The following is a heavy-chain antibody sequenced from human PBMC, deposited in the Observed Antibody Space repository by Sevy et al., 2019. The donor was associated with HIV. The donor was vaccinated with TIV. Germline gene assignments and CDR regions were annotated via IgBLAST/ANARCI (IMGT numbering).Heavy chain of an antibody. J-gene: IGHJ4*02. CDR2: ISNISRTI. D-gene: IGHD4-4*01. CDR1: GFTFSSYS. V-gene: IGHV3-48*02. CDR3: ATLFHYSSQFDC. Sequence: GGSLRLSCAASGFTFSSYSMNWVRQAPGKGLEWVSYISNISRTIYYADSVRGRFTISRANAKNSLYLQMNSLRDVDTAVYYCATLFHYSSQFDCWGQGTLVTVSS.